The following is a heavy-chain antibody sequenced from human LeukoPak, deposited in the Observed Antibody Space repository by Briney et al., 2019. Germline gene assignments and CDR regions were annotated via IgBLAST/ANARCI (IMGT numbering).Heavy chain of an antibody. V-gene: IGHV1-2*02. CDR1: GYTFTGYY. CDR3: ARVAAVGAYYFDY. CDR2: INPNSGGT. Sequence: ASVKVSCKASGYTFTGYYIHWVRQAPGQGLEWMGWINPNSGGTNYAQKFQGRVTMTRDTSISTAYMELSRLRSDDTAVYYCARVAAVGAYYFDYWGQGTLVTVSS. D-gene: IGHD6-13*01. J-gene: IGHJ4*02.